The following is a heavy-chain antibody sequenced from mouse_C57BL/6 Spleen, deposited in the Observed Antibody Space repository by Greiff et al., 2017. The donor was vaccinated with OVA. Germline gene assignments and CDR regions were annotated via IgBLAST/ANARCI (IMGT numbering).Heavy chain of an antibody. D-gene: IGHD2-2*01. CDR1: GFTFSDYG. Sequence: VQLKQSGGGLVKPGGSLKLSCAASGFTFSDYGMHWVRQAPEKGLEWVAYISSGSSTIYYADTVKGRFTISRDNAKNTLFLQMTSLRSEDTAMYYCARGGYGYDPWFAYWGQGTLVTVSA. CDR3: ARGGYGYDPWFAY. CDR2: ISSGSSTI. V-gene: IGHV5-17*01. J-gene: IGHJ3*01.